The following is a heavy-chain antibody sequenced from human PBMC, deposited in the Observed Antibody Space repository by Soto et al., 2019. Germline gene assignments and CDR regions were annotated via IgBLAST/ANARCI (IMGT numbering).Heavy chain of an antibody. V-gene: IGHV3-72*01. CDR3: VRTSPYGSGSWNSDY. J-gene: IGHJ4*02. Sequence: EVQLVESGGGLVQPGGSLRLSCAASGFTFSDHYMDWVRHAPGKGLEWVGRSRNKANSHTTEYVASEKVRFTISRDESENALSLQMSSMKTEDSAVYYCVRTSPYGSGSWNSDYWAKEPLVTLSS. CDR1: GFTFSDHY. CDR2: SRNKANSHTT. D-gene: IGHD3-10*01.